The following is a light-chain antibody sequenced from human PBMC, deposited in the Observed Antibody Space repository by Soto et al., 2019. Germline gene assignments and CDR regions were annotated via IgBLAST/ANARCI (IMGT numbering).Light chain of an antibody. CDR3: QHTYSAPYI. V-gene: IGKV1-39*01. J-gene: IGKJ5*01. CDR2: GAS. Sequence: DIQMTQSPSSLSASIGDRITITCRASQSISTFLAWYQQKPGKAPKLLSSGASNLRSGVPSRFSGSGSGTDFTLTISRLLPEDFGAYYCQHTYSAPYIFGQGTGLEIK. CDR1: QSISTF.